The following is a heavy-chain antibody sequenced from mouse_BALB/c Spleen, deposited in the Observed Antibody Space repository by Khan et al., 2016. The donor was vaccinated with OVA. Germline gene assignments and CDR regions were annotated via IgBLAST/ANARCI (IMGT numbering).Heavy chain of an antibody. J-gene: IGHJ3*01. Sequence: QVQLQQSGAELVKPGASVKLSCKTSGYTFTNYWNQWVKQRPGQGLGWIGEIFPGTGTTYYNENFKAKATLTIDTSSSTAYMQLSSLTSEDSAVYFCARGYFGNYEFAYWGQGTLVTVSA. CDR3: ARGYFGNYEFAY. CDR1: GYTFTNYW. V-gene: IGHV1S132*01. CDR2: IFPGTGTT. D-gene: IGHD2-1*01.